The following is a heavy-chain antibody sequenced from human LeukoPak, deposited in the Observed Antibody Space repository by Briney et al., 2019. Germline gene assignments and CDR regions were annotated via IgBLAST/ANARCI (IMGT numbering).Heavy chain of an antibody. D-gene: IGHD1-26*01. CDR2: ISSSATTI. Sequence: GGSLRLSCVASGFTFKNYEMIWVRQAPGKGPQWVSYISSSATTIDYADSVKGRFTISRDNAKNSLYLQMNSLRAEDTAVYYCVSYSGTYKRVFDYWGQGTLVTVSS. V-gene: IGHV3-48*03. J-gene: IGHJ4*02. CDR1: GFTFKNYE. CDR3: VSYSGTYKRVFDY.